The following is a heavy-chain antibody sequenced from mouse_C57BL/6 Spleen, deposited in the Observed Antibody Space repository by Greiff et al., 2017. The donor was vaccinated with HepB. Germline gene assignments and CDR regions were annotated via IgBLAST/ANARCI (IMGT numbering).Heavy chain of an antibody. V-gene: IGHV1-69*01. J-gene: IGHJ4*01. CDR1: GYTFTSYW. CDR2: IDPSDSYT. CDR3: ARYCSGYHAMDY. Sequence: QVQLQQPGAELVMPGASVKLSCKASGYTFTSYWMHWVKQRPGQGLEWIGEIDPSDSYTNYNQKFKGKSTLTVDKSSSTAYMQLSSLTSEDSAVYYCARYCSGYHAMDYWGQGTSVTVSS. D-gene: IGHD3-2*02.